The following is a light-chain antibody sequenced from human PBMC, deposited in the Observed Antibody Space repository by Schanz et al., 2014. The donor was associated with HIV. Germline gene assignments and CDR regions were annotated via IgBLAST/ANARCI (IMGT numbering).Light chain of an antibody. Sequence: EIVLTQSPGSLSLSPGGRATLSCGASQSVSSYLAWYQQKPGQAPSLLIYNASTRASGIPARFSGGGSGTEFTLTISSLQSEDFAVYSCQQYNSWPRTFGQGTKVEAK. J-gene: IGKJ1*01. V-gene: IGKV3D-15*01. CDR3: QQYNSWPRT. CDR2: NAS. CDR1: QSVSSY.